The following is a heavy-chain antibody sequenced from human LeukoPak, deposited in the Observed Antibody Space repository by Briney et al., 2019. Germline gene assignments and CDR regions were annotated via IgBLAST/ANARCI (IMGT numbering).Heavy chain of an antibody. Sequence: GGSLRLSCAASGFTFSSYAMSWVRQAPGKGLEWVSAISGSGGSTYYADSVKGRFTISRDNSKNTLYLQMNSLRVEDTAVYYCAKRSRFGELFATAYYYGMDVWGQGTTVTVSS. V-gene: IGHV3-23*01. CDR1: GFTFSSYA. CDR3: AKRSRFGELFATAYYYGMDV. CDR2: ISGSGGST. J-gene: IGHJ6*02. D-gene: IGHD3-10*01.